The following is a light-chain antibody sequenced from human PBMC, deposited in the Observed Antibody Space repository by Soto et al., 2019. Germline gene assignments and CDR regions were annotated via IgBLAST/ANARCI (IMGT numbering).Light chain of an antibody. CDR2: GAS. Sequence: EIVLTQSPGTLSLSPGESATLSCRASQSVSSGSLAWYQQKPGQAPRLLVYGASSRATGISDRFSGSGSGTDFTLTISRLEPEDFAVYHCQQYGSQYIFGQGTKLEIK. J-gene: IGKJ2*01. V-gene: IGKV3-20*01. CDR3: QQYGSQYI. CDR1: QSVSSGS.